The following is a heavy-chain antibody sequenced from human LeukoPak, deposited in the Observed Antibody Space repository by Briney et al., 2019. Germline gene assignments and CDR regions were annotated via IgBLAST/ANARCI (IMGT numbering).Heavy chain of an antibody. CDR1: GGSISSGGYY. CDR2: IYYSGST. V-gene: IGHV4-31*03. CDR3: ARDNGYYYDSSGYFDY. Sequence: SQTLSLTCTVSGGSISSGGYYWCWIRQHPGKGLEWIGYIYYSGSTYYNPSLKSRVTISVDTSKNQFSLKLSSVTAADTAVYYCARDNGYYYDSSGYFDYWGQGTLVTVSS. J-gene: IGHJ4*02. D-gene: IGHD3-22*01.